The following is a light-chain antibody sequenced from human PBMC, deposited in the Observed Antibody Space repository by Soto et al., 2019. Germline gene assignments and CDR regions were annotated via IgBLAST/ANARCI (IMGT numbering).Light chain of an antibody. CDR2: DAS. Sequence: EIVLTQSPGILSLSPGERATLSCRASQSVSSRSLAWYQQKPGQAPRLLIYDASSRATGIPDRFSGSGSGTDFTLTISRLEPEDFAVYYCQQYGRSWTFGQGTKVDIK. J-gene: IGKJ1*01. CDR1: QSVSSRS. CDR3: QQYGRSWT. V-gene: IGKV3-20*01.